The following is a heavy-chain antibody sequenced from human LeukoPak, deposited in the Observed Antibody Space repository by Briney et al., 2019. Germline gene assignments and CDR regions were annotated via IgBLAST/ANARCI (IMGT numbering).Heavy chain of an antibody. Sequence: SETLSLTCTVSGGSISSGDYYWRWIRQPPGKGLEWIGYIYYSGSTYYNPSLKSRVTISVDTSKNQFSLKLSSVTAADTAVYYCARERRVGVTTEFDWGQGSLVTVSS. CDR1: GGSISSGDYY. D-gene: IGHD1-26*01. CDR2: IYYSGST. J-gene: IGHJ4*02. CDR3: ARERRVGVTTEFD. V-gene: IGHV4-30-4*08.